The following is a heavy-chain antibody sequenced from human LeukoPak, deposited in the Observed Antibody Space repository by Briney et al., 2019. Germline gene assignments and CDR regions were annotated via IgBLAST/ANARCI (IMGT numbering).Heavy chain of an antibody. CDR3: ARIPYASSSGGVY. Sequence: TSGTLSLTCAVSGGSISSSNWWCWVRQPPGKGLEWIGEIYYSGSTNYNPSLKSRVTISLDKSKNQFSLKLGSVIAADTAVYYCARIPYASSSGGVYWGQGTLVTVSS. V-gene: IGHV4-4*02. D-gene: IGHD6-6*01. J-gene: IGHJ4*02. CDR2: IYYSGST. CDR1: GGSISSSNW.